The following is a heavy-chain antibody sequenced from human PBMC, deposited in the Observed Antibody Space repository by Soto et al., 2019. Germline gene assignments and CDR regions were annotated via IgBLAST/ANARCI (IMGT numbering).Heavy chain of an antibody. V-gene: IGHV3-23*01. CDR1: GFTFSSYA. Sequence: PGGSLRLSCAASGFTFSSYAMSWVRQAPGKGLEWVSAISGSGGSTYYADSVKGRFTISRDNSKNTLYLQMNSLRAEDTAVYYCATTLRYFDWLLGSPLVYWGQGTLVTVSS. D-gene: IGHD3-9*01. J-gene: IGHJ4*02. CDR2: ISGSGGST. CDR3: ATTLRYFDWLLGSPLVY.